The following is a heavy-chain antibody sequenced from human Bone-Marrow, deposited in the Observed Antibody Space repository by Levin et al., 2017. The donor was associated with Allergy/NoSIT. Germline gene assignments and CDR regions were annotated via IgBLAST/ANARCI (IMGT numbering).Heavy chain of an antibody. Sequence: SSETLSLTCAASGFSVSNNFLNWVRQVPGKGLEWVSLIYSGGSTHYADSVKGRFTISRDNSRNTLYLQMNSLRVEDTAGSYCPRGGQGHSSSPYWGQGTLVTVSS. CDR2: IYSGGST. CDR3: PRGGQGHSSSPY. CDR1: GFSVSNNF. J-gene: IGHJ4*02. V-gene: IGHV3-66*01. D-gene: IGHD6-6*01.